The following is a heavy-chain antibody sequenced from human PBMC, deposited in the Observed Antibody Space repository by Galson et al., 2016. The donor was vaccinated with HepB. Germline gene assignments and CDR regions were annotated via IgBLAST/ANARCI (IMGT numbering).Heavy chain of an antibody. J-gene: IGHJ4*02. CDR1: GGPISRGGYY. V-gene: IGHV4-31*03. Sequence: TLSLTCTVSGGPISRGGYYWSWIRQHPGKGLEWIGYIYHSGSTYYNPSLKSRVTISVDTSKNQFSLKRSSVTAADTAVYFCARDRSSGAGSFGYWGQGTLVTVSS. CDR2: IYHSGST. D-gene: IGHD3-10*01. CDR3: ARDRSSGAGSFGY.